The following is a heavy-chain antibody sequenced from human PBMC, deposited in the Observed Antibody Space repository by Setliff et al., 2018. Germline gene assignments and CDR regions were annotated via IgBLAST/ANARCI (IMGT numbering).Heavy chain of an antibody. J-gene: IGHJ4*02. CDR2: IYPGDSDT. V-gene: IGHV5-51*01. CDR1: GYSFTNYW. CDR3: ARLGGDSTGYSLDY. Sequence: PGESLKISCKGSGYSFTNYWIGWVRQMPGKGLEWMGIIYPGDSDTRYSPSFQGHISISVDKSISTAYLQWNSLKASDTAIYYCARLGGDSTGYSLDYWGQGSLVTVSS. D-gene: IGHD3-9*01.